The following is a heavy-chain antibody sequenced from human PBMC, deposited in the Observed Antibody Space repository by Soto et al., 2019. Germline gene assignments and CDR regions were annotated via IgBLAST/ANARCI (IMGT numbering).Heavy chain of an antibody. CDR1: GYSFTSYG. Sequence: QVQLVQSGAEVKKPGASVTVSCKASGYSFTSYGISWVRQAPGQGLQWLGWISFYNGDPNYAQKFQGRVTMTTDTSTRTADMALRCLRSDDTAVYYCARVDASSGYSAAWVSDYWGHGTLVTVSS. CDR2: ISFYNGDP. D-gene: IGHD3-22*01. J-gene: IGHJ4*01. V-gene: IGHV1-18*01. CDR3: ARVDASSGYSAAWVSDY.